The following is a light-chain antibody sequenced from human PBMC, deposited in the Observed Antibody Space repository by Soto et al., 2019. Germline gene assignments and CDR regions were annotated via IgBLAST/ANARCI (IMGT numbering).Light chain of an antibody. CDR1: QGISSY. CDR2: AAS. J-gene: IGKJ4*01. CDR3: QQLHSYPFLT. Sequence: DIQLTQSPSFLSASVGDRVTITCRASQGISSYLAWYQQKPGKAPKLLIYAASTLQSGVPSRFSGSGAGTEFTLTISSLQPEDFATYYCQQLHSYPFLTFGGGTKVEIK. V-gene: IGKV1-9*01.